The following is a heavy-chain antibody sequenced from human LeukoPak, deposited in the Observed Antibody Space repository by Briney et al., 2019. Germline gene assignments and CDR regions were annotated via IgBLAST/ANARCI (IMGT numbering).Heavy chain of an antibody. CDR1: GFTFSSNW. CDR3: AIFGGKGYYYGMDV. Sequence: PGGSLRLSCATSGFTFSSNWMSWVRHVPGRGLDWVANIKPDGSAEYYAASVKGRFTVSRDNAKNSLYLQMNSLRAEDTAVYYCAIFGGKGYYYGMDVWGQGTTVTVSS. J-gene: IGHJ6*02. CDR2: IKPDGSAE. V-gene: IGHV3-7*01. D-gene: IGHD3-3*01.